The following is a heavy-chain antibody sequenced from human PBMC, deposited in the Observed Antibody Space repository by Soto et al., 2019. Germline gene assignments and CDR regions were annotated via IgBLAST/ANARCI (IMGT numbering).Heavy chain of an antibody. CDR3: ARRNPPGYYFDY. CDR2: IYYSGST. J-gene: IGHJ4*02. Sequence: PSETLSLTCTVSGGSISSSSYYWGWIRQPPGKGLEWIGSIYYSGSTYYNPSLKSRVTISVDTSKNQFSLKLSSVTAADTAVYYCARRNPPGYYFDYWGQGTLVTVSS. CDR1: GGSISSSSYY. V-gene: IGHV4-39*01.